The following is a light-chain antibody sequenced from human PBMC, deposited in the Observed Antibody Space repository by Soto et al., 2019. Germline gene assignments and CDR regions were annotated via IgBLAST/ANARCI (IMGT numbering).Light chain of an antibody. Sequence: AIQMTQSPSSLSASVGDRVTITCRASQAIKNDLAWYQQKPGKAPNLLIYAASTLQSGVPSRFSGSGSGTDFTLTISSLQPEDFAAYYCLQDNSYPLTFGGGTKVEIK. J-gene: IGKJ4*01. V-gene: IGKV1-6*01. CDR2: AAS. CDR1: QAIKND. CDR3: LQDNSYPLT.